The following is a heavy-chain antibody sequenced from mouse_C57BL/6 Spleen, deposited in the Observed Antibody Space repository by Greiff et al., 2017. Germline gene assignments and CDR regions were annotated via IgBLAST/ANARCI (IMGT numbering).Heavy chain of an antibody. CDR1: GYTFTSYW. J-gene: IGHJ2*01. Sequence: VQLQQPGAELVKPGASVKMSCKASGYTFTSYWITWVKQSPGHGLEWIGDIYPGSGSTNYNEKFKSKATLTVDTSSSTAYMQLSSLTSEDSAVYYCARSRDRLRRFDYWGQGTTLTVSS. CDR2: IYPGSGST. CDR3: ARSRDRLRRFDY. D-gene: IGHD2-4*01. V-gene: IGHV1-55*01.